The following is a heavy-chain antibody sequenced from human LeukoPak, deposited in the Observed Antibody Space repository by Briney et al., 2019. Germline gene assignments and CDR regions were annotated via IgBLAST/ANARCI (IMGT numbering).Heavy chain of an antibody. CDR2: IYYSGST. Sequence: PSETLSLTXTVSGDSISSYYWSWIRQPPGQGLEWIGYIYYSGSTNYNPSLKSRVIISVDTSKNQFSLKLSSVTAADTAVYYCARIPRGGNYYYMDVWGKGTTVTVSS. D-gene: IGHD2-2*02. CDR1: GDSISSYY. V-gene: IGHV4-59*01. J-gene: IGHJ6*03. CDR3: ARIPRGGNYYYMDV.